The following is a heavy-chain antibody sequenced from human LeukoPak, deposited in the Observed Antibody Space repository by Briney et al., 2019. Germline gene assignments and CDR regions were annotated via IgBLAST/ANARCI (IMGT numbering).Heavy chain of an antibody. Sequence: GGSLRLSCAPSAFTLSNAWMNCVRQAPGKGLEWVGRIKSKTDGGTTDYAAPVKGRFTISRDDSKNTLYLQMNSLKTEDTAVYYCTTEERVSSGYCSGGSCYIDYWGQGTLVTVSS. D-gene: IGHD2-15*01. CDR2: IKSKTDGGTT. CDR3: TTEERVSSGYCSGGSCYIDY. CDR1: AFTLSNAW. J-gene: IGHJ4*02. V-gene: IGHV3-15*01.